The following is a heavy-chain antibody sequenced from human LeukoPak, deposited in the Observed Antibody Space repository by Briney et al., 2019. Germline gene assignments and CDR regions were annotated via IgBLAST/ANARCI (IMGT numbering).Heavy chain of an antibody. CDR1: GGSISSYY. V-gene: IGHV4-59*08. D-gene: IGHD4-17*01. J-gene: IGHJ3*02. CDR3: ARGNRDYVRDAFDI. Sequence: SETLSLTCTVSGGSISSYYWSWIRQPPGKGLEWIGYIYYSGSTNYNPSLKSRVTISVDTSKNQFSLKLSSVTAADTAVYYCARGNRDYVRDAFDIWGQGTMVTVSS. CDR2: IYYSGST.